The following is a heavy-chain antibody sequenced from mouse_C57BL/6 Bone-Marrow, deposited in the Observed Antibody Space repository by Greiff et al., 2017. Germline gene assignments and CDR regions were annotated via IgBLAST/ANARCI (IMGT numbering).Heavy chain of an antibody. J-gene: IGHJ3*01. V-gene: IGHV1-81*01. CDR3: ARGGTTARFAY. D-gene: IGHD1-2*01. CDR2: IYPRSGNT. CDR1: GYTFTSYG. Sequence: QVQLQQSGAELARPGASVKLSCKASGYTFTSYGISWVKQSTGQGLEWIGEIYPRSGNTYYNEKFKGKATLTADQSSSTAYLALRRLTSEESAVYCWARGGTTARFAYWGQGTLVTVSA.